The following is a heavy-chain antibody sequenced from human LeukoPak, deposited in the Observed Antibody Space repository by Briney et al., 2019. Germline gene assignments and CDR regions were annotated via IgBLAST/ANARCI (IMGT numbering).Heavy chain of an antibody. J-gene: IGHJ3*02. D-gene: IGHD2-15*01. CDR3: AMVVAATRRAFDI. V-gene: IGHV1-2*02. CDR1: GYTFTDYY. CDR2: INPNSGGT. Sequence: ASVTVSCKASGYTFTDYYMHWVRQAPGQGLEWMGWINPNSGGTNYAQKFQGRVTMTRDTSISTAYMELSRLRSDDTAVYYCAMVVAATRRAFDIWGQGTMVTVSS.